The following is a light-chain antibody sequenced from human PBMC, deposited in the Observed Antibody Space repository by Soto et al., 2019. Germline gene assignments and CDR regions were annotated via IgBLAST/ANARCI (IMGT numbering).Light chain of an antibody. CDR2: EVN. CDR1: ISDIGTYNL. CDR3: CSYAGSSTLYV. V-gene: IGLV2-23*02. J-gene: IGLJ1*01. Sequence: QSVLTQPASVSGSPGQSITISCTGTISDIGTYNLVSWYQQHPGKAPKLMVYEVNKRPSGVSDGFSGSKSGNTASLTISGLQAEDEADYYCCSYAGSSTLYVLGAGTKVP.